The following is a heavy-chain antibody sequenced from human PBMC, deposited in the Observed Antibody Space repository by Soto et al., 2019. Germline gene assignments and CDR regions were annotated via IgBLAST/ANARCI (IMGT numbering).Heavy chain of an antibody. CDR1: GFTFSSYG. Sequence: QVQLVESGGGVVQPGRSLRLSCAASGFTFSSYGMHWVRQAPGKGLEWVAVIWYDGSNKYYADSVKGRFTISRDNSKNTXXLQMNSLRAEDTAVYYCARDRGDSSGYYNYYGMDVWGQGTTVTVSS. J-gene: IGHJ6*02. V-gene: IGHV3-33*01. CDR2: IWYDGSNK. CDR3: ARDRGDSSGYYNYYGMDV. D-gene: IGHD3-22*01.